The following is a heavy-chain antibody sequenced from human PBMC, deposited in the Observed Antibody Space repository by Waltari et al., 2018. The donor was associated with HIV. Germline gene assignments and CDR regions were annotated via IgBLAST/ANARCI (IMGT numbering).Heavy chain of an antibody. CDR1: GKTFVLFR. V-gene: IGHV5-51*01. D-gene: IGHD1-26*01. Sequence: LVQSGAEVKKPGQAVKIACQASGKTFVLFRFGWVGQAPGKGLEWVGNIYPADSDTKYSPTFEGQVTMSRDETVNTAYLQWRRLKASDTGTYFCARVRMGAGDAFDVWGQGTTVTVSS. J-gene: IGHJ3*01. CDR3: ARVRMGAGDAFDV. CDR2: IYPADSDT.